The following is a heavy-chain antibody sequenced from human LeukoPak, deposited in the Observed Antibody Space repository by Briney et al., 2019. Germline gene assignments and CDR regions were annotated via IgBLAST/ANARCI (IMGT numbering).Heavy chain of an antibody. J-gene: IGHJ4*02. CDR1: GGSFSGYY. CDR3: ARVVAARRRFDY. D-gene: IGHD6-6*01. V-gene: IGHV4-34*01. CDR2: INHSGST. Sequence: PSETLSLTCAVYGGSFSGYYWSWIRQPPGKGLEWIGEINHSGSTNYNPSLKSRDTISVDTSKNQFSLKLSFVTAADTAVYYCARVVAARRRFDYWGQGTLVTVSS.